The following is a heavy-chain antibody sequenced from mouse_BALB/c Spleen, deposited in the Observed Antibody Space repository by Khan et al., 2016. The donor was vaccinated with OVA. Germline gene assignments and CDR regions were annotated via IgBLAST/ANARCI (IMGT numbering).Heavy chain of an antibody. J-gene: IGHJ3*01. CDR2: IWAGGST. Sequence: QVQLKESGPGLVAPSQSLSITCTVSGFSLTSYGVHWVRQPPGKGLEWLGVIWAGGSTNYNSALMSRLSISKDNSKSQVFLKMNSLQTDDTAMYYCAREGSTMITRAFAYWGQGTLVTVSA. CDR1: GFSLTSYG. D-gene: IGHD2-4*01. V-gene: IGHV2-9*02. CDR3: AREGSTMITRAFAY.